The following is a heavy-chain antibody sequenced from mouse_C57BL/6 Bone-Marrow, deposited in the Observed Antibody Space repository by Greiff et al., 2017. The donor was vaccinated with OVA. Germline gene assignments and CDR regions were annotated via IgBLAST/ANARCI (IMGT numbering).Heavy chain of an antibody. J-gene: IGHJ1*03. CDR1: GYTFTSYW. CDR2: IDPSDSYT. CDR3: AREDFYWYFDV. V-gene: IGHV1-50*01. Sequence: QVQLQQPGAELVKPGASVKLSCKASGYTFTSYWMQWVKQRPGQGLEWIGEIDPSDSYTNYNQKFKGKATLTVDTSSSTAYMQLSSLTSADSAVYDCAREDFYWYFDVWGTGTTVTVSS.